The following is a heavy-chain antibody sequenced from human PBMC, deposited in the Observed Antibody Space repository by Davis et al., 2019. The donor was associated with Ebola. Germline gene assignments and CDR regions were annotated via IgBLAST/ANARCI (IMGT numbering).Heavy chain of an antibody. J-gene: IGHJ4*02. V-gene: IGHV5-51*01. CDR3: AKVVLPRTSAGLDY. CDR1: GYTFTSYW. CDR2: IYPGDSDT. Sequence: GESLKISCKGSGYTFTSYWIGWVRQMPGKGLEWMGIIYPGDSDTRYSPSFQGHVTISVDKSISTAYLQWSSLKASETAMYYCAKVVLPRTSAGLDYWGQGTLVTVSS. D-gene: IGHD2-15*01.